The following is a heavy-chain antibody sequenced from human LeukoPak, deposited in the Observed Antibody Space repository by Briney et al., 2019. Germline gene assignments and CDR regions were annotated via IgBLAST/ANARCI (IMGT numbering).Heavy chain of an antibody. D-gene: IGHD3-22*01. CDR3: ARGKYYFDSSGYYSDY. Sequence: GGSLRLSCAASGFTLSTYSMNWVRQAPGKGLEWVSSINSNSGYIYYADSLKGRFTISRDNSKNSLYLQMNSVRAEDTAVYYCARGKYYFDSSGYYSDYWGQGTLVAVSS. CDR2: INSNSGYI. J-gene: IGHJ4*02. CDR1: GFTLSTYS. V-gene: IGHV3-21*01.